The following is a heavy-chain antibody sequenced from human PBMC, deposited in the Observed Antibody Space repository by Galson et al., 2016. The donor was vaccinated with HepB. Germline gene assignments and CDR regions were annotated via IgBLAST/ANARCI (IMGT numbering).Heavy chain of an antibody. D-gene: IGHD6-19*01. CDR2: IYWNDDN. Sequence: PALVKPTQTLTLTCTFSGFSLTTTAVGVGWFRQPPGKALEWLALIYWNDDNHYSPSLRSRLTLTKDTSKNHVVLTMTNMDPVGTATYYCAHGSGWLFDYWGQGTLVTVSS. J-gene: IGHJ4*02. CDR3: AHGSGWLFDY. V-gene: IGHV2-5*01. CDR1: GFSLTTTAVG.